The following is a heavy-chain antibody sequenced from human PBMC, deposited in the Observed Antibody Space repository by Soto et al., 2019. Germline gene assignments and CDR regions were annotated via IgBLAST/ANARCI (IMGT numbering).Heavy chain of an antibody. J-gene: IGHJ4*02. D-gene: IGHD2-21*02. CDR3: ARAEGGGDCYVDY. CDR2: IYYSGST. CDR1: GGSISSGGYY. V-gene: IGHV4-31*03. Sequence: QVQLQESGPGLVKPSQTLSLTCTVSGGSISSGGYYWSWIRQHPGKGLEWIGYIYYSGSTYYNPALKCRVTISVDTSKNQFCLKLSSVTAADTAVYYCARAEGGGDCYVDYWGQGTLVTVSA.